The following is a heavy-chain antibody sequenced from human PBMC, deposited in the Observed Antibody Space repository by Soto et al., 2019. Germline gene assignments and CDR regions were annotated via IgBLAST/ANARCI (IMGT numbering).Heavy chain of an antibody. D-gene: IGHD3-10*01. V-gene: IGHV1-69*02. J-gene: IGHJ1*01. CDR3: ATRMVRGVIIAEYFQH. CDR1: GGTFSSYT. Sequence: ASVKVSCKASGGTFSSYTISWVRQAPGQGLEWMGRIIPILGIANYAQKFQGRVTITADKSTSTAYMELSSLRSEDTAVYYCATRMVRGVIIAEYFQHWGPGTLVTVSS. CDR2: IIPILGIA.